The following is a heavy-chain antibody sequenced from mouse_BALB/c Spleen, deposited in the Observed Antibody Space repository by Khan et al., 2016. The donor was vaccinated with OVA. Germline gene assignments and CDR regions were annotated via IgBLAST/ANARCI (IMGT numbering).Heavy chain of an antibody. Sequence: EVELVESGGDLVKPGGSLKLSCAASGFTFSSYSMSWVRQTPDKRLEWVASISSGGDYTYYPDSVKGRFTISRDNAKNTLYLQMSDLKSEDTAMYYCADPLTGAFVYWGQGTLVTVSA. CDR2: ISSGGDYT. V-gene: IGHV5-6*01. J-gene: IGHJ3*01. D-gene: IGHD4-1*01. CDR3: ADPLTGAFVY. CDR1: GFTFSSYS.